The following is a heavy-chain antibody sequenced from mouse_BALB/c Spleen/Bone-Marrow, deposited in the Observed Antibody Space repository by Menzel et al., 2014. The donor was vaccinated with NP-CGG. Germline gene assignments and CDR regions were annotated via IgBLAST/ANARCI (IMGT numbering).Heavy chain of an antibody. CDR3: TRGGSYYRYLDY. J-gene: IGHJ2*01. CDR2: ILPGSGIT. CDR1: GYTFSSYW. V-gene: IGHV1-9*01. Sequence: QVQLQQSGAELMKPGASVKISCKATGYTFSSYWIEWVKQRPGHGLEWTGEILPGSGITDYNEKFKGKATFTADTSSNTAYMQLSSLTSEDSAVYYCTRGGSYYRYLDYWGQGTTLTVSS. D-gene: IGHD2-14*01.